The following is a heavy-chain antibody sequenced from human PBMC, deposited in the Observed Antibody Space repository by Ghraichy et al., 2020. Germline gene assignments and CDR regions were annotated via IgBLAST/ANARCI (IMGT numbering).Heavy chain of an antibody. J-gene: IGHJ6*03. D-gene: IGHD3-16*02. CDR1: GGSISSSNW. Sequence: SETLSLTCAVSGGSISSSNWWSWVRQPPGKGLEWIGEIYHSGSTNYNPSLKSRVTISVDKSKNQFSLKLSSVTAADTAVYYCARHLYDYVWGSYRYYYYYMDVWGKGTTVTVSS. CDR2: IYHSGST. CDR3: ARHLYDYVWGSYRYYYYYMDV. V-gene: IGHV4-4*02.